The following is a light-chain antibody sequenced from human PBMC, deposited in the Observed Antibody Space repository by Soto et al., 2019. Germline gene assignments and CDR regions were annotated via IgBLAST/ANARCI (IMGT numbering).Light chain of an antibody. J-gene: IGKJ4*01. CDR3: QQPHISQLT. Sequence: DIQMTQFPSSVSASVGDRVTITCRASQPLGAWLAWYQQKPGKAPKLLIYSTSPLQTGVPSRFSCRGSWTQFTLTISSLQPDDFATYYCQQPHISQLTFGG. CDR1: QPLGAW. V-gene: IGKV1-12*01. CDR2: STS.